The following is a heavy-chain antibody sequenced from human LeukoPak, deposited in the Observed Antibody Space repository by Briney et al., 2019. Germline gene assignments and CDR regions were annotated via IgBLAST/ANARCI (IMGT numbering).Heavy chain of an antibody. Sequence: SETLSLTCAVSRYSLSSGYYWGWIRQPPGKGLEWIGSIYHSWSTYYNPSLKSRVTISVDTSKNQFSLKLSSVTAADTAVYYCARGYDSSGYYYGINWYFDLWGRGTLVTVSS. D-gene: IGHD3-22*01. V-gene: IGHV4-38-2*01. CDR3: ARGYDSSGYYYGINWYFDL. CDR2: IYHSWST. J-gene: IGHJ2*01. CDR1: RYSLSSGYY.